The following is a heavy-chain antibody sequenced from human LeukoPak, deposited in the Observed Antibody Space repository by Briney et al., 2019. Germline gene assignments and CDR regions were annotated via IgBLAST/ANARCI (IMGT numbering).Heavy chain of an antibody. CDR2: INAGNGNT. V-gene: IGHV1-3*03. Sequence: ASVKVSCKASGYTFSNYAMNWVRQAPGQRLEWMGWINAGNGNTKYSQEFQGRVTITRDTSASTAYMELSSLRSEDMAVYYCARSGGYGSGSYPALYYFDYWGQGTLVTVSS. CDR1: GYTFSNYA. CDR3: ARSGGYGSGSYPALYYFDY. D-gene: IGHD3-10*01. J-gene: IGHJ4*02.